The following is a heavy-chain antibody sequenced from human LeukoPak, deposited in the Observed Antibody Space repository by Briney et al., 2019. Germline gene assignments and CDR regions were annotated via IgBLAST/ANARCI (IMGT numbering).Heavy chain of an antibody. CDR1: GGSISSGGYF. Sequence: SQTLSLTCTVSGGSISSGGYFWSWVRQHPGKGLEWIGYISNSGSTSYNPSLKSRVTLSVDTSKNQFSLKLSSVTAADTAVYYCARADDWNAFEYWGQGTLVPVSS. D-gene: IGHD1-1*01. V-gene: IGHV4-31*03. J-gene: IGHJ4*02. CDR3: ARADDWNAFEY. CDR2: ISNSGST.